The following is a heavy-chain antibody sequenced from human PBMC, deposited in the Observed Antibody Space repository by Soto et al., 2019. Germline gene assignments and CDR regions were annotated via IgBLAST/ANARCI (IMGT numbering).Heavy chain of an antibody. V-gene: IGHV4-59*01. CDR3: AGRSRGGGDY. D-gene: IGHD3-16*01. CDR1: GGSISSYY. J-gene: IGHJ4*02. CDR2: IYYSGST. Sequence: SETLSLTCTVSGGSISSYYWSWIRQPPGKGLEWIGYIYYSGSTNYNPSLKSRVTISVDTSKNQFSLKLSSVTAADTAVYYCAGRSRGGGDYWGQGTLVTVSS.